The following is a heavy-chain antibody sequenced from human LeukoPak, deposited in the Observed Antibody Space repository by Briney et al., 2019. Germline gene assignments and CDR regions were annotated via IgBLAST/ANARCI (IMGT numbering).Heavy chain of an antibody. V-gene: IGHV1-46*01. CDR3: ASPSRGDPYYYYYMDV. CDR1: GYTFTSYY. Sequence: ASVKVSCKASGYTFTSYYMHWVRQAPGQGLEWMGIINPSGGSTSYAQKFQGRVTMTRDMSTSTVYMELSSLRSEDTAVYYCASPSRGDPYYYYYMDVWGKGTTVTVSS. J-gene: IGHJ6*03. D-gene: IGHD2-21*02. CDR2: INPSGGST.